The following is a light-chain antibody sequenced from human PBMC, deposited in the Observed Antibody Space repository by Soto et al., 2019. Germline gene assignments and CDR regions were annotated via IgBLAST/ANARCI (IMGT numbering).Light chain of an antibody. CDR2: GVT. J-gene: IGKJ4*01. CDR3: QQYVNWPPLT. Sequence: EIVLTQSPANLSVSPGERATLSCRASQSVRSNLAWYQQKPGQAPRLLIFGVTTRATNISARFTGSGSGTEFTLTISSLQSEDFAVYYCQQYVNWPPLTFGGGTKVEIK. CDR1: QSVRSN. V-gene: IGKV3-15*01.